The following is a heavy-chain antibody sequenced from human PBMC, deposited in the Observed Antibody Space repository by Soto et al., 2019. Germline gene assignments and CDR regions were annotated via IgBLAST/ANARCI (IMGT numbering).Heavy chain of an antibody. CDR3: ARDPKIAAPGPDNHLAY. J-gene: IGHJ4*02. CDR1: GFIFSTYG. D-gene: IGHD6-13*01. CDR2: IWYDGSQK. Sequence: PGGSLRLSCAASGFIFSTYGMHWVRQAPGKGLEWVAVIWYDGSQKYYADSVRGRFTISRDNSKNTVYLQMNNLSVEDTAVYYCARDPKIAAPGPDNHLAYWGQGTLVTVSS. V-gene: IGHV3-33*01.